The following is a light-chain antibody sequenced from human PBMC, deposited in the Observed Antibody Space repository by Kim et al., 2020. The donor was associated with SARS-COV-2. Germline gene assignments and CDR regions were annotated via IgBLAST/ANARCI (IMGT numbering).Light chain of an antibody. CDR1: GGRIAKRY. CDR3: QSYDNTNWV. CDR2: DDH. V-gene: IGLV6-57*03. Sequence: GKTLTIPCTLNGGRIAKRYVQGVPQRTAGAPTTVIYDDHHRPSGVPDRFSGSTDRSSNSASLTISDLEFEDEADDYCQSYDNTNWVLGGGTQLTVL. J-gene: IGLJ3*02.